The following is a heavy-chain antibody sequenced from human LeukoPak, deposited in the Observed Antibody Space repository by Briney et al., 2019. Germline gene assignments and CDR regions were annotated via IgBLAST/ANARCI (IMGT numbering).Heavy chain of an antibody. CDR3: ARCSVGLRKRNDF. D-gene: IGHD2-15*01. Sequence: ASVKVSCKTSGYNFSSYDINWVQQATGQGLEWIGWINPNSGNKGYAQKFQGRVAMTRDTSITTAYMELSSLTSEDTAVYFCARCSVGLRKRNDFWGQGTLVTVSS. CDR2: INPNSGNK. J-gene: IGHJ4*02. CDR1: GYNFSSYD. V-gene: IGHV1-8*01.